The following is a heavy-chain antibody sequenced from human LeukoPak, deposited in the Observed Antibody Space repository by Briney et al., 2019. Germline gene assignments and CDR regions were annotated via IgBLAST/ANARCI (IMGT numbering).Heavy chain of an antibody. CDR3: ARATSSYFYYMDV. D-gene: IGHD5-12*01. Sequence: SETLYLTCTVSGGSISSYYWSWIRQPPGKGLEWIGYIYYSGSTNYNPSLKSRVSISVDTSKNQFSLNVSSVTAADTAVYYCARATSSYFYYMDVWGKGTTVTISS. CDR2: IYYSGST. CDR1: GGSISSYY. V-gene: IGHV4-59*08. J-gene: IGHJ6*03.